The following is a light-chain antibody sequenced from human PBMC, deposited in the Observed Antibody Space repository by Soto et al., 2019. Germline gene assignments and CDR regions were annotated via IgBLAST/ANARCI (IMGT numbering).Light chain of an antibody. CDR3: QQYGSSLGGA. J-gene: IGKJ1*01. CDR2: GAS. Sequence: EIVMTQSPGTLSLSPGERATLSCRASQSVSSSYLAWYQQKPGQAPRLLVYGASSRATGIPDRFSGGGSGTDFTLTISRLEPEDFAVYYCQQYGSSLGGAFGQGTKVDIK. CDR1: QSVSSSY. V-gene: IGKV3-20*01.